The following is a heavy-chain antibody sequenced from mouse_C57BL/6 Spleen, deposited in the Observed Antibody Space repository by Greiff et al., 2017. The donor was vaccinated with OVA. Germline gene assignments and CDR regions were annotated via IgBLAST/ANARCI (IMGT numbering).Heavy chain of an antibody. V-gene: IGHV1-26*01. CDR2: INPNNGGT. J-gene: IGHJ4*01. CDR1: GYTFTDYY. Sequence: EVQLQQSGPELVKPGASVKISCKASGYTFTDYYMNWVKQSHGKSLEWIGDINPNNGGTSYNQKFKGKATLTVDKSSSTAYMELRSLTSEDSAVYYCARRGLMDYWGQGTSVTVSS. CDR3: ARRGLMDY.